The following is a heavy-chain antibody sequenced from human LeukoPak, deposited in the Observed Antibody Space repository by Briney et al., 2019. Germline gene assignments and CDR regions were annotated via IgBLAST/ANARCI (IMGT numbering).Heavy chain of an antibody. Sequence: GASVKVSCKASGYTLTTYGLSWVRQAPGQGLEWMGWISTYNGNTNYAQKFQGRVTMTTDTSTSTAYMELRSLRSDDTAVYYCARDPTEDFWSGFYSYFDFWGQGTLVTVSS. CDR1: GYTLTTYG. CDR2: ISTYNGNT. D-gene: IGHD3-3*01. V-gene: IGHV1-18*01. J-gene: IGHJ4*02. CDR3: ARDPTEDFWSGFYSYFDF.